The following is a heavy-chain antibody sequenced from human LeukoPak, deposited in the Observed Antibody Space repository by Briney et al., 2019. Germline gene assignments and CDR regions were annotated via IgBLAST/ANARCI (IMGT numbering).Heavy chain of an antibody. CDR1: GYTFTDYY. CDR2: INPNSGGT. V-gene: IGHV1-2*06. J-gene: IGHJ3*01. D-gene: IGHD3-22*01. CDR3: ARPRATIVVDDAFDV. Sequence: ASVKVSCKASGYTFTDYYIHWVRQAPGQGLEWMGRINPNSGGTTYAQKFQGRVTMTRDTSIGIAYMELSRLRSDDTAVYYCARPRATIVVDDAFDVWGQGTMVSVSS.